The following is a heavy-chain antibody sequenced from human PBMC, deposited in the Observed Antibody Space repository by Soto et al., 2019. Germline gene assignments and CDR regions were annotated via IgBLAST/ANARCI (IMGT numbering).Heavy chain of an antibody. CDR1: SGSISTSHW. Sequence: SETLSLTCAVSSGSISTSHWWTWVRQPPGKGLEWIGEKFHSGSTTYNPSLKSRVTISVDKSTNQFSLKLTSLTAADTAVYFCARINGDLISFDSWGQGALVTVSS. CDR3: ARINGDLISFDS. CDR2: KFHSGST. D-gene: IGHD4-17*01. V-gene: IGHV4-4*02. J-gene: IGHJ4*02.